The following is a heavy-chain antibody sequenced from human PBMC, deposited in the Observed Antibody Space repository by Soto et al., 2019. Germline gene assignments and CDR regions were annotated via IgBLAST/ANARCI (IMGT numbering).Heavy chain of an antibody. D-gene: IGHD1-26*01. CDR3: ARHTGTYWDY. V-gene: IGHV3-7*03. CDR2: IKQDGREL. Sequence: EVQLVESGGGLVQPGGSLRLSCAASGFTFSDYWMTWVRQAPGKGLEWVANIKQDGRELFYVDSVKGRFTISRDNAKNSLSLEMNSLRAEDTALYYCARHTGTYWDYWGQGILVTVSS. CDR1: GFTFSDYW. J-gene: IGHJ4*02.